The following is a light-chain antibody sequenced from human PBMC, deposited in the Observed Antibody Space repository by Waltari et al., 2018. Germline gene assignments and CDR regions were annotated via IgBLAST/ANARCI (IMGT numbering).Light chain of an antibody. V-gene: IGKV3-15*01. CDR1: QSVTSI. CDR3: KQYNNWPPT. J-gene: IGKJ2*01. Sequence: EIVMTQSPATLSVSPGERATLSCRASQSVTSILAWYQQKPGQAPRLLIYGTSTRATGIPDRFSGSGSGAEFTLTISSLQSEDFAVYYCKQYNNWPPTFGQGTKLEIK. CDR2: GTS.